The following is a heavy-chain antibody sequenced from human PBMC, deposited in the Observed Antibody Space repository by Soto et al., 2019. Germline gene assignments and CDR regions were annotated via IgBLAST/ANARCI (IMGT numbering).Heavy chain of an antibody. CDR2: IYPGDSDT. J-gene: IGHJ5*02. Sequence: GESLKISCKGSGYSFTSYWIGWVRQMPGKGLEWMGIIYPGDSDTRYSPSFLGQVTISADKSMSTAYLQWSSLKASDTATYYCARRAEWGAWCFDPSGQRTLVTASS. D-gene: IGHD1-26*01. CDR3: ARRAEWGAWCFDP. CDR1: GYSFTSYW. V-gene: IGHV5-51*01.